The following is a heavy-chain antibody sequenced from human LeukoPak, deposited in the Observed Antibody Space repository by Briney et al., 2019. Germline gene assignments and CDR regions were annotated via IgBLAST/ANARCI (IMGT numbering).Heavy chain of an antibody. CDR2: IKEDGGEK. Sequence: GGSLRLSCAASGITLISYNMSWVRQAPGKGLEWVANIKEDGGEKYYVDSVKGRFTISRDNARNSLYLQMNSLRVEDTAVYYCARARFETTVTALIRRKNYYYYYMDVWGKGTTVTVSS. D-gene: IGHD4-17*01. J-gene: IGHJ6*03. V-gene: IGHV3-7*01. CDR3: ARARFETTVTALIRRKNYYYYYMDV. CDR1: GITLISYN.